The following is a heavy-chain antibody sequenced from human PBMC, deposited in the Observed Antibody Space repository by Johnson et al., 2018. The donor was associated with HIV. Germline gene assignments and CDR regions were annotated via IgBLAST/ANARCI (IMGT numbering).Heavy chain of an antibody. D-gene: IGHD4-17*01. J-gene: IGHJ3*02. CDR2: ISYDGSNK. CDR1: GFTFDDYG. V-gene: IGHV3-30*03. CDR3: ARERAVTTKGYDEDAFDI. Sequence: VQLVESGGGVVRPGGSLRLSCAASGFTFDDYGMSWVRQAPGKGLEWVAVISYDGSNKYYADSVKGRLAISRDNSKNTLYLQMSSLRAEDTALYYCARERAVTTKGYDEDAFDIWGQGTMVTVSS.